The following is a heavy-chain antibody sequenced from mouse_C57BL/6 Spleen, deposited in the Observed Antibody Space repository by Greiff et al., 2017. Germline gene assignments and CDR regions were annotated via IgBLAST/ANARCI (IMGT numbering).Heavy chain of an antibody. CDR3: ASGGPMVTVRREYYAMDY. CDR1: GYAFSSSW. CDR2: IYPGDGDT. V-gene: IGHV1-82*01. Sequence: VQLQQSGPELVKPGASVKISCKASGYAFSSSWMNWVKQRPGKGLEWIGRIYPGDGDTNYNGKFKGKATLTADKSSSTAYMQLSSLTSEDSAVYFCASGGPMVTVRREYYAMDYWGQGTSVTVSS. J-gene: IGHJ4*01. D-gene: IGHD2-2*01.